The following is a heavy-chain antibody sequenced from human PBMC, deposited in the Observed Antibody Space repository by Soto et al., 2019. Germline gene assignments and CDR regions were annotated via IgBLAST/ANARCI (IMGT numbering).Heavy chain of an antibody. J-gene: IGHJ6*02. V-gene: IGHV4-34*01. CDR3: ARGPRSYDSSGYYGYYYYGMDV. D-gene: IGHD3-22*01. CDR1: GGSFSGYY. CDR2: INHSGST. Sequence: QVQLQQWGAGLLKPSETLSLTCAVYGGSFSGYYWSWIRQPPGRGLEWIGEINHSGSTNYNPSLKSRVTISVDTSKNQFSLKLSSVTAADTAVYYCARGPRSYDSSGYYGYYYYGMDVWGQGTTVTVSS.